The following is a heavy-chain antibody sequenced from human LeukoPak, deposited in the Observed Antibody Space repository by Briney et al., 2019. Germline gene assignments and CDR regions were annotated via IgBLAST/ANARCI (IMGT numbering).Heavy chain of an antibody. CDR2: ISGSGVGT. CDR1: GFTFSSYG. CDR3: ASSFGVVIIDY. Sequence: GGSLRLSCAASGFTFSSYGMTWVRQAPGKGLEWVSSISGSGVGTYYADSVKGRFTISRDNAKNSLYLQMNSLRAEDTAVYYCASSFGVVIIDYWGQGTLVTVSS. D-gene: IGHD3-3*01. V-gene: IGHV3-23*01. J-gene: IGHJ4*02.